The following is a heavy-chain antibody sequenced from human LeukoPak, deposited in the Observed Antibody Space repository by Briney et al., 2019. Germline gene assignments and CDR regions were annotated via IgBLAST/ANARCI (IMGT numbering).Heavy chain of an antibody. D-gene: IGHD3-10*01. V-gene: IGHV3-23*01. CDR1: GFSFSSFG. CDR3: AKSNGYGLVDI. J-gene: IGHJ3*02. Sequence: GGSLRLSCEASGFSFSSFGISWVRQAPGKGLEWVSGISGSGGDTYYADSVKGRFTISRDNSKSSLYLQMNSLRAEDTAVYYCAKSNGYGLVDIWGQGTMVTVSS. CDR2: ISGSGGDT.